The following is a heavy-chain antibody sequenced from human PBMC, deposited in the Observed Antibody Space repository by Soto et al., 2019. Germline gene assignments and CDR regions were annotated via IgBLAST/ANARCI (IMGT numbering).Heavy chain of an antibody. V-gene: IGHV4-59*01. CDR1: NGSISSFY. D-gene: IGHD3-10*01. CDR2: VYYSGST. Sequence: SETLSLTCTVSNGSISSFYWSWIRQPPGKGLEWIGYVYYSGSTVYSPSLKSRVTISVDTSKTQFSLKLSSVTAADTAVYYCARVRYGSGNYLHTFDYWGPGTLVTVSS. CDR3: ARVRYGSGNYLHTFDY. J-gene: IGHJ4*02.